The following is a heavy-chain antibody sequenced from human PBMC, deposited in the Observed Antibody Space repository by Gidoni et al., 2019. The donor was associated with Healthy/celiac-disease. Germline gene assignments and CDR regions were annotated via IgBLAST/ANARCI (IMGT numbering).Heavy chain of an antibody. D-gene: IGHD3-10*01. Sequence: EVQLVESGGGLVKPGGSLRLSCAASGFTFSSYSMNWVRQAPGKGLEWVSSISSSSSYIYYADSVKGRFTISRDNAKNSLYLQMNSLRAEDTAVYYCARDIGPTVWFGELYRAYGMDVWGQGTTVTVSS. V-gene: IGHV3-21*01. CDR1: GFTFSSYS. J-gene: IGHJ6*02. CDR3: ARDIGPTVWFGELYRAYGMDV. CDR2: ISSSSSYI.